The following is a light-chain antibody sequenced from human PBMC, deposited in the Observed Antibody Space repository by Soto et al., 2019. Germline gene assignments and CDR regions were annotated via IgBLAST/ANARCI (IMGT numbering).Light chain of an antibody. J-gene: IGLJ2*01. CDR3: AAWDDSLNVHVL. Sequence: QSVLTQPPSASGTPGQRVTISCSGSSYNIGSNTVNWYQQLPGTAPKLLIHSNNQRPSGVPDRFSGSKSGTSASLAISGLQSEDEADYYCAAWDDSLNVHVLFGGGTKLTVL. CDR2: SNN. CDR1: SYNIGSNT. V-gene: IGLV1-44*01.